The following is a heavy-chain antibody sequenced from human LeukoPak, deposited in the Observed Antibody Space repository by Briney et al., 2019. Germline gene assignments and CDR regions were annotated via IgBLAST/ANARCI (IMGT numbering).Heavy chain of an antibody. CDR3: ARENSGWFGELCYFDY. Sequence: PSETLSLTCTVSGGSISSSSYYWGWIRQPPGKGLEWIGYIYYSGSTNYNPSLKSRVTISVDTSKNQFSLKLSSVTAADKAVYYCARENSGWFGELCYFDYWGQGTLVTVSS. J-gene: IGHJ4*02. CDR1: GGSISSSSYY. CDR2: IYYSGST. D-gene: IGHD3-10*01. V-gene: IGHV4-61*01.